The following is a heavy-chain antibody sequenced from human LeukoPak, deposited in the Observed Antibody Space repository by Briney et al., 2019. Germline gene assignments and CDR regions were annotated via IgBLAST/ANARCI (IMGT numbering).Heavy chain of an antibody. CDR3: ARSKEGYNMGGFDY. V-gene: IGHV3-66*01. CDR2: IYAAGYT. CDR1: GVAVSSNY. J-gene: IGHJ4*02. Sequence: GGSLRLSCAASGVAVSSNYISWVRQAPGMGLEWVSVIYAAGYTYYADSLNGRFTISRDTSKNTVSLQMNSLRVEDTAVYYCARSKEGYNMGGFDYWGQGTLVTVSS. D-gene: IGHD5-24*01.